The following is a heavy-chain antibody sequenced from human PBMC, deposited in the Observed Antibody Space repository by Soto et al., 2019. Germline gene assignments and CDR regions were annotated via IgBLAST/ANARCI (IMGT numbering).Heavy chain of an antibody. Sequence: EVQLVETGGGLIQPGGSLRLPCAASGLTVSSNYMNWVRQAPGKGLEWVSVLYSGGSTHYAGSVKRRFIISRDNSKNTVYLQMNSLRVEDTAIYYCARDRPGDEGDGFDIWGHGTMVTVSS. CDR2: LYSGGST. CDR3: ARDRPGDEGDGFDI. V-gene: IGHV3-53*02. J-gene: IGHJ3*02. CDR1: GLTVSSNY. D-gene: IGHD3-10*01.